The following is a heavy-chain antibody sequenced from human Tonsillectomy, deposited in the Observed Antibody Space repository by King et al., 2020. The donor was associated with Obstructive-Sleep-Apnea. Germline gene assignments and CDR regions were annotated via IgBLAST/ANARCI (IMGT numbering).Heavy chain of an antibody. CDR1: GFTFSNYA. CDR3: AKDYGDYVGIYYLDY. CDR2: ISGSGGST. V-gene: IGHV3-23*04. D-gene: IGHD4-17*01. J-gene: IGHJ4*02. Sequence: VQLVESGGGLVQPGGSLRLSCAASGFTFSNYAMNWVRQAPGKGLEWVSAISGSGGSTYYADSVKGRFTISRDTSKNTLYLQMNSLRAEDTAVYYCAKDYGDYVGIYYLDYWGQGTLAT.